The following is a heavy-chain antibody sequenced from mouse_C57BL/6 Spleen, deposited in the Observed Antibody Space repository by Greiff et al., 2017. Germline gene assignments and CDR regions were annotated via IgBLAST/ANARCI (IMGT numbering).Heavy chain of an antibody. CDR3: TRGTYGSSYGYYAMDY. D-gene: IGHD1-1*01. Sequence: EVKVVESGEGLVKPGGSLKLSCAASGFTFSSYAMSWVRQTPEKRLEWVAYISSGGDYIYYADTVKGRFTISRDNARNTLYLQMSSLKSEDTAMYYCTRGTYGSSYGYYAMDYWGQGTSVTVSS. CDR1: GFTFSSYA. J-gene: IGHJ4*01. CDR2: ISSGGDYI. V-gene: IGHV5-9-1*02.